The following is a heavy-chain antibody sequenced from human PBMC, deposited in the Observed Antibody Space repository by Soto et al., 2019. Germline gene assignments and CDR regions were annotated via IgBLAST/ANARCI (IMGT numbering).Heavy chain of an antibody. J-gene: IGHJ4*02. Sequence: EVQLLESGGGLVQPEWSLRLSCAASGFTFSSHAMSWVRQAPGKGLEWVSAISYSGTTTYYAESVKGRFTISRDNSKNTLYLPMNSLRVEDTAIYYCAKRFTLFGEVKLSPDFDYWGQGTLVTVSS. V-gene: IGHV3-23*01. CDR1: GFTFSSHA. CDR2: ISYSGTTT. CDR3: AKRFTLFGEVKLSPDFDY. D-gene: IGHD3-3*01.